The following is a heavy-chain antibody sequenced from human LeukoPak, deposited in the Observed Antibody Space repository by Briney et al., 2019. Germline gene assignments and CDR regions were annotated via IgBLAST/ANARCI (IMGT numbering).Heavy chain of an antibody. V-gene: IGHV6-1*01. CDR3: ARDVWGYDY. CDR2: TYYRSKWYN. Sequence: SQTLSLTCAISGDSVSSTTAAWDWIRQSPSRGLEWLGRTYYRSKWYNDYAVSMESRIIINPETSKNQFSLQLNSVTPDDTAVYYCARDVWGYDYWGQGTLVTVSS. D-gene: IGHD7-27*01. CDR1: GDSVSSTTAA. J-gene: IGHJ4*02.